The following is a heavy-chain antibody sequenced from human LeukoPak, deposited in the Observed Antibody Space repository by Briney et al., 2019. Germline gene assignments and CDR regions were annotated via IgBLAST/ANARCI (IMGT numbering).Heavy chain of an antibody. V-gene: IGHV1-58*02. CDR2: IVVGSGNT. D-gene: IGHD4-23*01. J-gene: IGHJ6*02. Sequence: GASVKVSCKASGFTFTSSAMQWVRQARGQRLEWIGWIVVGSGNTNYEQKFQERVTITRDMSTSTAYMELSSLRSEDTAVYYCAAPVQKPNDYGGGNYYYYYGMDVWGQGTTVTVSS. CDR1: GFTFTSSA. CDR3: AAPVQKPNDYGGGNYYYYYGMDV.